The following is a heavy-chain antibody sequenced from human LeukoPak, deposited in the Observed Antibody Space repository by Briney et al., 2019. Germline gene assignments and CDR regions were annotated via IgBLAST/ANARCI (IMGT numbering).Heavy chain of an antibody. CDR2: MNNGPGAT. V-gene: IGHV3-23*01. Sequence: PGGSLRLSCAASGFSFSTSPMSWARQPPGKGLEWVSAMNNGPGATFYRDSVRGRFTISRDDFKSTLYLQMNSLRAEDTGTYYCAKTHYDLLDVWGQGTTVTVSS. J-gene: IGHJ6*02. D-gene: IGHD5-12*01. CDR3: AKTHYDLLDV. CDR1: GFSFSTSP.